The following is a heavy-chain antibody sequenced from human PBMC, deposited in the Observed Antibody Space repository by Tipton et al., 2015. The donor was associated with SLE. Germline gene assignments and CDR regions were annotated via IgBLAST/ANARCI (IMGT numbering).Heavy chain of an antibody. CDR3: ARRGNYYDSSYYFDY. J-gene: IGHJ4*02. CDR2: VSHSGGA. Sequence: WSWIRHPPGKTLEWIGEVSHSGGANYNPSLESRATVSLDRSNNEFSLRLSSVTAADTAVYYCARRGNYYDSSYYFDYWGQGTLVTVSS. V-gene: IGHV4-34*01. D-gene: IGHD3-22*01.